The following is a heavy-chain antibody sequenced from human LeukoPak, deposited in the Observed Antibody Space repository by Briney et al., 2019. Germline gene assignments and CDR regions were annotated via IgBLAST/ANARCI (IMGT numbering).Heavy chain of an antibody. CDR1: GFTFSSYA. J-gene: IGHJ4*02. CDR3: AREGSIAAPLDY. V-gene: IGHV3-30-3*01. CDR2: ISYDGSNK. D-gene: IGHD6-25*01. Sequence: PGGSLRLSCAASGFTFSSYAMHWVRQAPGKGLEWVAVISYDGSNKYYADSVKGRFTISRDNAKNSLYLQMNSLRAEDTAVYYCAREGSIAAPLDYWGQGTLVTVSS.